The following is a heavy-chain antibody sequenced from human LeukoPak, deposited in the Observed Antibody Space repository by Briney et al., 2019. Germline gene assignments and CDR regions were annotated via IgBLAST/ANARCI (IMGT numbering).Heavy chain of an antibody. CDR1: GGSMSSSSYY. CDR3: ASARLWFGEFAHDY. Sequence: SETLSLTCTVSGGSMSSSSYYWGWIRQPPGKGLEWIGSIYYSESTYQNPSLKSRVTISVDTSKNQFSLKLSSVTAADTAVYYCASARLWFGEFAHDYWGQGTLVTVSS. D-gene: IGHD3-10*01. V-gene: IGHV4-39*07. J-gene: IGHJ4*02. CDR2: IYYSEST.